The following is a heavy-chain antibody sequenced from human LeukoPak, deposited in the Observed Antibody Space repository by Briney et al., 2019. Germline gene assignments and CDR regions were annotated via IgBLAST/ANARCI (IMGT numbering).Heavy chain of an antibody. D-gene: IGHD3-9*01. CDR2: ISSSSSYI. V-gene: IGHV3-21*01. J-gene: IGHJ4*02. CDR3: ASSTWGERFDWLPVLDY. CDR1: GFTFSSYS. Sequence: GGSLRLSCAASGFTFSSYSMNWVRQAPGKGLEWVSSISSSSSYIYYADSVKGRFTISRDNAKNSLYLQMNSLRAEDTAVYYCASSTWGERFDWLPVLDYWGQGTLVTVSS.